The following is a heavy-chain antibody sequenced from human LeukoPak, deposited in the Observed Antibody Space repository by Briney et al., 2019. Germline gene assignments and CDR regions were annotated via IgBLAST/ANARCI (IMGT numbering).Heavy chain of an antibody. D-gene: IGHD2-21*02. CDR3: ARSDCGGDCEIDY. Sequence: ASVKVSCKASGGTFSSYAISWVRQAPGQGLEWMGIINPSGGSTSYAQKFQGRVTMTRDMSTSTVYMELSSLRSEDTAVYYCARSDCGGDCEIDYWGQGTLVTVSS. CDR1: GGTFSSYA. CDR2: INPSGGST. J-gene: IGHJ4*02. V-gene: IGHV1-46*01.